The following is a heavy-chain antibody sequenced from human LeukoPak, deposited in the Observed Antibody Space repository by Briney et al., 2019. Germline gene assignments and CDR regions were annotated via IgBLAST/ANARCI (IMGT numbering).Heavy chain of an antibody. CDR3: ARAPRAHYDLDY. V-gene: IGHV4-59*01. CDR1: GGSISSYY. CDR2: IYYSGST. J-gene: IGHJ4*02. D-gene: IGHD3-22*01. Sequence: SETLSLTCTVSGGSISSYYWSWIRQPPRKGLEWIGYIYYSGSTNYNPSLKSRVTISVDTSKNQFSLKLSSVTAADTAVYYCARAPRAHYDLDYWGQGTLVTVSS.